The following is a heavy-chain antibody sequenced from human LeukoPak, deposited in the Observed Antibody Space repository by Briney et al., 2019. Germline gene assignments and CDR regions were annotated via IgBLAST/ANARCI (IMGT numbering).Heavy chain of an antibody. CDR1: GYTFTDYG. CDR2: INAGDGNA. D-gene: IGHD3-22*01. J-gene: IGHJ1*01. V-gene: IGHV1-3*01. Sequence: ASVKVSCKASGYTFTDYGMHWVRQAPGQRLEWMAWINAGDGNAKYSQKFQGRVTITRDTSASTGYMELSSLRSEDTAVYYCARVPLHDRNDYYYPHWGQGTVVTVSS. CDR3: ARVPLHDRNDYYYPH.